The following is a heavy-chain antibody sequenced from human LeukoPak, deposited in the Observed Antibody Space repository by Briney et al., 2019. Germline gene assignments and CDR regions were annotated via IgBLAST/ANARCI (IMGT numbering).Heavy chain of an antibody. D-gene: IGHD4-23*01. J-gene: IGHJ4*02. V-gene: IGHV3-43*01. CDR2: ISWDGGST. CDR1: GFTFDDYS. CDR3: ARDSPYGGFLPDY. Sequence: GGSLRLSCAASGFTFDDYSMHWVRQAPGKGLEWVSLISWDGGSTYYADSVKGRFTISRDNSKKSLYLQMNSLKTEDTASYYCARDSPYGGFLPDYWGQGTLVTVSS.